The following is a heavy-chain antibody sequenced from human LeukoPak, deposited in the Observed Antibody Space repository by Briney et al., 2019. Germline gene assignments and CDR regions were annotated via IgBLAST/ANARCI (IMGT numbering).Heavy chain of an antibody. J-gene: IGHJ4*02. CDR3: ARECGGDCYRGY. D-gene: IGHD2-21*02. CDR2: IKQDGSEK. V-gene: IGHV3-7*01. CDR1: GFTFSDYY. Sequence: GGSLRLSCVASGFTFSDYYMSWVRQPPGKGLEWVANIKQDGSEKYYVDSVKGRFTISRDNAKNSLYLQMNSLGAEDTAVYYCARECGGDCYRGYWGQGTLVTVSS.